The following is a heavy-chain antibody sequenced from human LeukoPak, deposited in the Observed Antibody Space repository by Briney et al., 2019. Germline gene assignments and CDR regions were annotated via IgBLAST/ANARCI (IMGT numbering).Heavy chain of an antibody. V-gene: IGHV1-2*02. Sequence: GASVKVSCKASGYTFTGYYMHWVRQAPGQGLEWMGWINPNSGGTNYAQKFQGRVTMTRDTSISTAYMELSRLRSDDTAVYYCAKEEMATITAAVGGFDYWGQGTLVTVSS. CDR2: INPNSGGT. CDR1: GYTFTGYY. J-gene: IGHJ4*02. D-gene: IGHD5-24*01. CDR3: AKEEMATITAAVGGFDY.